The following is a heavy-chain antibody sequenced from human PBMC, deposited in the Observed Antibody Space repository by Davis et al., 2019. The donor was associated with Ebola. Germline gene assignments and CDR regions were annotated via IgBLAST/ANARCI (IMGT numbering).Heavy chain of an antibody. J-gene: IGHJ4*02. Sequence: PGGSLRLSCSASGFTFSDYYMSWIRQAPGKGLEWVSYISTSGTTIYYADSVKGRFTISRDNAKNSVYLQMNSLRAEDTAVYYCARGLEITATIYFDYWGQGTLVTVSS. CDR1: GFTFSDYY. CDR2: ISTSGTTI. D-gene: IGHD1-7*01. CDR3: ARGLEITATIYFDY. V-gene: IGHV3-11*04.